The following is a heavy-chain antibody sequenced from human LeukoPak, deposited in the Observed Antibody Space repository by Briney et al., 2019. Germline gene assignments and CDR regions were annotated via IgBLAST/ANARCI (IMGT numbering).Heavy chain of an antibody. J-gene: IGHJ4*02. CDR3: AHTGGYDGFDY. CDR2: IYWDDDN. V-gene: IGHV2-5*02. D-gene: IGHD5-12*01. Sequence: SGPTLVKPTQTLTLTCTFSGFSLSTAVVGVGWIRQPPGKALEWLSLIYWDDDNRYSPSLKSRLTITKDTPKNQVVLTMTNMDPVDTATYYCAHTGGYDGFDYWGQGTLVTVSS. CDR1: GFSLSTAVVG.